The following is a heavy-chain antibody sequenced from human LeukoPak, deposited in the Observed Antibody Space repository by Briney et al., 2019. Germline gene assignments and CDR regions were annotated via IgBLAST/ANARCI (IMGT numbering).Heavy chain of an antibody. Sequence: PGGSLRLSCAASGFTFSSYAMSWVRQAPGKGLEWVSAISGSGGSTYYADSVKGRFTISRDSSNNTLLLQMNSLRAEDTAVYYCAKLFMMSGGHFDYWGQGTLVTVSS. CDR3: AKLFMMSGGHFDY. J-gene: IGHJ4*02. D-gene: IGHD3-16*01. CDR1: GFTFSSYA. CDR2: ISGSGGST. V-gene: IGHV3-23*01.